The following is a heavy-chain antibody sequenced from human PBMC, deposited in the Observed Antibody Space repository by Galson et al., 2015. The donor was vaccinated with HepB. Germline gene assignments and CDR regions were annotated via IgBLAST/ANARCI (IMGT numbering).Heavy chain of an antibody. Sequence: SLRLSCAASGFTFNNYWMHWVRQAPGKGLVWVSRIDNDGTGTDYGDSVKGRFTISRDNAKNTLYLVMCSLRADDTAVYFCARRQCIGASCYLDSWGQGTLVTVSS. CDR2: IDNDGTGT. CDR1: GFTFNNYW. CDR3: ARRQCIGASCYLDS. V-gene: IGHV3-74*01. D-gene: IGHD4/OR15-4a*01. J-gene: IGHJ4*02.